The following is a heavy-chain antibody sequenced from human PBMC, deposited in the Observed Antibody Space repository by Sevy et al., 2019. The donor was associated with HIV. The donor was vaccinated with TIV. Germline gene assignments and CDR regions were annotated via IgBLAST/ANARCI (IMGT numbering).Heavy chain of an antibody. J-gene: IGHJ4*02. CDR1: GFTFSSYS. D-gene: IGHD3-22*01. CDR2: ISSSSSYI. V-gene: IGHV3-21*01. CDR3: ARAARGRDYYDSSCL. Sequence: GGSLRLSCAASGFTFSSYSMNWVRQAPGKGLEWVSSISSSSSYIYYADSVKGRFTISRDNAKNSLYLQMNSLRAEDTAVYYCARAARGRDYYDSSCLWGQGTLVTVSS.